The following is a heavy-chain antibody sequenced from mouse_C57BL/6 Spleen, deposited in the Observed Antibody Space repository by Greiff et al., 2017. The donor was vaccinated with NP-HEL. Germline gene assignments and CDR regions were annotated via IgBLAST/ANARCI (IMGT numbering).Heavy chain of an antibody. CDR3: ARRMEKNGYWYFDV. Sequence: EVKLMESGPELVKPGASVKMSCKASGYTFTDYNMHWVKQSHGKSLEWIGYINPNNGGTSYNQKFKGKATLTVNKSSSTAYMELRSLTSEDSAVYYCARRMEKNGYWYFDVWGTGTTVTVSS. CDR1: GYTFTDYN. J-gene: IGHJ1*03. CDR2: INPNNGGT. D-gene: IGHD2-3*01. V-gene: IGHV1-22*01.